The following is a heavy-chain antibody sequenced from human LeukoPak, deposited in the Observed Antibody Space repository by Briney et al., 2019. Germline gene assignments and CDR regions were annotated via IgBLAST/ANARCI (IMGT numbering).Heavy chain of an antibody. J-gene: IGHJ4*02. V-gene: IGHV4-39*01. CDR3: ARGRPYSGGYHLDY. Sequence: SETLSLTCTISSDSTSSDRYYGGWVRQPPGKGLEWIGNIYYSGSTYYNPSLKSRVTMFVDTSKNQFFLKLNSVTAADTAVYYCARGRPYSGGYHLDYWGQGTLVTVSP. D-gene: IGHD1-26*01. CDR1: SDSTSSDRYY. CDR2: IYYSGST.